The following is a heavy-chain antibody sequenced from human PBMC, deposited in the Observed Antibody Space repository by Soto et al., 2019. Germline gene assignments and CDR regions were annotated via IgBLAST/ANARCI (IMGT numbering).Heavy chain of an antibody. CDR3: ARRFCSENRCLNWFDP. CDR1: GYSITNGYY. CDR2: IYHSGST. D-gene: IGHD2-15*01. V-gene: IGHV4-38-2*01. J-gene: IGHJ5*02. Sequence: TLSPTCAVSGYSITNGYYWGWLRQPPGMGLEWIGSIYHSGSTSYNPSLRSRVTISVVTSKNQFSLKLRSVTAADTAVYFCARRFCSENRCLNWFDPWGQGTLVSVSS.